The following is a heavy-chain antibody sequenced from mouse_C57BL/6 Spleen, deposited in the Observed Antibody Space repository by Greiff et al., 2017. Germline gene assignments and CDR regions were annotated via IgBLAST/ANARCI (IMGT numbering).Heavy chain of an antibody. Sequence: QVHVKQPGAELVKPGASVKLSCKASGYTFTSYWMQWVKQRPGQGLEWIGEIDPSDSYTNYNQKFKGKATLTVTTSSSTAYMQLSSLTSEDSAVYYCASPLYGTWFADWGQGALVTVSA. D-gene: IGHD1-1*01. V-gene: IGHV1-50*01. CDR2: IDPSDSYT. J-gene: IGHJ3*01. CDR3: ASPLYGTWFAD. CDR1: GYTFTSYW.